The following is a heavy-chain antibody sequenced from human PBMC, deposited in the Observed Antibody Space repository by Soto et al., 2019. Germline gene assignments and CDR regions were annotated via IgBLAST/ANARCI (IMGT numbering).Heavy chain of an antibody. CDR3: ARVPPGGYSGYDSAFDI. CDR2: INWNGGST. CDR1: GFTFYDYG. D-gene: IGHD5-12*01. J-gene: IGHJ3*02. Sequence: PGGSLRLSCAASGFTFYDYGMSWVRQAPGKGLEWVSGINWNGGSTGYADSVKGRFTISRDNAKNSLYLQMNSLRAEDTALYYCARVPPGGYSGYDSAFDIWGQGTMVTVSS. V-gene: IGHV3-20*04.